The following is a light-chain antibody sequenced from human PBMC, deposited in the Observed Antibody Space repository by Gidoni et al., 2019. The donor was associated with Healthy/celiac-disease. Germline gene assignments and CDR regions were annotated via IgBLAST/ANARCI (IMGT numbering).Light chain of an antibody. CDR1: QSISSW. Sequence: DIQMTQSPSTLSASVGDRVTITCRASQSISSWLAWYQLKPGKAPKPLIYKASSLESGVPSRFSGRGTGTEFTLTISSLQPDDFATYYCQQYNSYSRTFGQGTKVEIK. CDR3: QQYNSYSRT. V-gene: IGKV1-5*03. J-gene: IGKJ1*01. CDR2: KAS.